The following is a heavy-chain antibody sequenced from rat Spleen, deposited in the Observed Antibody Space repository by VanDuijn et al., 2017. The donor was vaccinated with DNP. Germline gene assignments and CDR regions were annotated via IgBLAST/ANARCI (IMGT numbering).Heavy chain of an antibody. CDR2: ITSGGSNT. Sequence: EVQLVESGGGLVQPGRSLKVSCAASGFTFSNFAMAWVRQAPKKGLEWVATITSGGSNTYYPDSVKGRFTISRDNAKSTLYLQMDSLRSEDTSSYYCAKDQAYYYSTYPHYFDYWGQGVMVTVSS. CDR1: GFTFSNFA. J-gene: IGHJ2*01. CDR3: AKDQAYYYSTYPHYFDY. D-gene: IGHD1-2*01. V-gene: IGHV5-25*01.